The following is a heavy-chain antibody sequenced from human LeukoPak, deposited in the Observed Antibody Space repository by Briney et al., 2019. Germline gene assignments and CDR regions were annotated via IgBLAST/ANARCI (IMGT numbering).Heavy chain of an antibody. CDR3: AKDHYWSIDY. J-gene: IGHJ4*02. D-gene: IGHD3-3*01. Sequence: GGSLRLSCAASGFTFSSYWMNWARQAPGKGLEWVASINHNGNVNYYVDSVKGRFTISRDIAKNTLYLQMNSLRAEDTGVYYCAKDHYWSIDYWGRGTLVTVSS. CDR1: GFTFSSYW. V-gene: IGHV3-7*01. CDR2: INHNGNVN.